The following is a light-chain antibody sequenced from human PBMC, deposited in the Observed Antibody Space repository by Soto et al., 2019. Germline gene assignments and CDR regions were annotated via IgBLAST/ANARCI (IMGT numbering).Light chain of an antibody. Sequence: DVQMTQSPSSLSASVGDRVTITCRASHSISTYLYWYQHKPGKAPKLLIYAASTLQSGVPERFSGSGAGTDFALTIAGLQPEDFAVYYCQQTYSAPLTFGGGTKVDIK. CDR2: AAS. J-gene: IGKJ4*01. CDR3: QQTYSAPLT. CDR1: HSISTY. V-gene: IGKV1-39*01.